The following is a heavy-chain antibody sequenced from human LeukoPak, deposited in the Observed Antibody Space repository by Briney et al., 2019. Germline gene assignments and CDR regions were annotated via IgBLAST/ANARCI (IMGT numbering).Heavy chain of an antibody. CDR1: GLTFSSYD. CDR2: IRSDGSNE. D-gene: IGHD3-22*01. Sequence: GGSLRLSCAVSGLTFSSYDMHWVRQAPGKGLEWVAVIRSDGSNEYSADSVKGRFTISRDNSKNTLYLQMNSLRAEDTAVYYCARERPYGYYDSSGGYFDYWGQGTLVTVSS. CDR3: ARERPYGYYDSSGGYFDY. J-gene: IGHJ4*02. V-gene: IGHV3-30*02.